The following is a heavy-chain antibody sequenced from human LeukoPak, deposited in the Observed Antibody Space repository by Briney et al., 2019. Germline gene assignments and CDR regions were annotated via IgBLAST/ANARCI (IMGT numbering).Heavy chain of an antibody. D-gene: IGHD6-13*01. CDR1: GGSISNY. V-gene: IGHV4-59*12. CDR3: ARERSSSWLDY. Sequence: KPSETLSLTCTVSGGSISNYWSWIRQPPGKGLEWIGYIYYSGSTNYNPSLKSRVTISVDTSKNQFSLKLSSVTAADTAVYYCARERSSSWLDYWGQGTLVTVSS. J-gene: IGHJ4*02. CDR2: IYYSGST.